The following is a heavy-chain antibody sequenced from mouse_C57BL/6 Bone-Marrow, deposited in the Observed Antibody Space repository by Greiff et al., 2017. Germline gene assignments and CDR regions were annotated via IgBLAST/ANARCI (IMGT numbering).Heavy chain of an antibody. CDR3: AIYYGNYWFTY. J-gene: IGHJ3*01. Sequence: VQLQQSGAELVRPGASVKLSCKASGYTFTDYYINWVKQRPGQGLEWIARIYPGSGNTYYNEKFKGKATLTAEKSSSTAYMQLSSLTSEDSAVYFCAIYYGNYWFTYWGQGTLVTVSA. D-gene: IGHD2-1*01. CDR2: IYPGSGNT. V-gene: IGHV1-76*01. CDR1: GYTFTDYY.